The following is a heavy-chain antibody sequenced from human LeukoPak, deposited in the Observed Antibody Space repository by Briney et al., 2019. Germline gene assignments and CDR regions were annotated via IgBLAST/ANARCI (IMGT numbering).Heavy chain of an antibody. J-gene: IGHJ6*03. CDR2: IIPIFGTA. CDR3: ARSGYGGSYYGGYYYMDV. D-gene: IGHD1-26*01. V-gene: IGHV1-69*13. Sequence: SVKASCKASGVTFSSYVISWVRQAPGQGLEWMGGIIPIFGTANYAQKFQGRVTITADESTSTAYMELSSLRSEDTAVYYCARSGYGGSYYGGYYYMDVWGKGTTVTVSS. CDR1: GVTFSSYV.